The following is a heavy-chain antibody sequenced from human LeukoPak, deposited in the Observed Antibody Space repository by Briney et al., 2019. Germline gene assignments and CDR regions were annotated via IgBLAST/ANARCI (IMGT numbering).Heavy chain of an antibody. J-gene: IGHJ6*02. CDR2: ISSSSSTI. V-gene: IGHV3-48*02. Sequence: GGSLRLSCAASGFTFSSYRMNWVRQAPGKGLEWVSYISSSSSTIYYADSVKGRFTISRDNAKNSLYLQMNSLRDEDTAVYYCARETRRIVGATYYYYYGMDVWGQGTTVTVSS. CDR1: GFTFSSYR. D-gene: IGHD1-26*01. CDR3: ARETRRIVGATYYYYYGMDV.